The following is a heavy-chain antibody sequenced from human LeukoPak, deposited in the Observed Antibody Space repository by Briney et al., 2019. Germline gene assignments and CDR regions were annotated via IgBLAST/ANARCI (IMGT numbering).Heavy chain of an antibody. V-gene: IGHV1-3*01. CDR2: INAGNGNT. CDR1: GYTFTSYA. Sequence: GASVKVSCKASGYTFTSYAMHWVRQAPGQRLEWMGWINAGNGNTKYSQKFQGRVTITRDTSASTAYMELSSLRSEGTAVYYCAYTSGSSGWPFDYWGQGTLVTVSS. D-gene: IGHD6-19*01. CDR3: AYTSGSSGWPFDY. J-gene: IGHJ4*02.